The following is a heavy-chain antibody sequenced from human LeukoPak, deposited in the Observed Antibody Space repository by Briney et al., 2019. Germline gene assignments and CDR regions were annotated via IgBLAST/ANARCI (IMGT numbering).Heavy chain of an antibody. CDR3: ARARWGSSWLIGAFDI. D-gene: IGHD6-13*01. J-gene: IGHJ3*02. Sequence: ASVKVSCKASGYTFTSYYMHWVRQAPGQGLEWMGIINPSGGSTSYAQKFQGRVTMTRDTSTSTVYMELSSLRSEDTAVYYCARARWGSSWLIGAFDIWGQGTMVTVSS. V-gene: IGHV1-46*01. CDR2: INPSGGST. CDR1: GYTFTSYY.